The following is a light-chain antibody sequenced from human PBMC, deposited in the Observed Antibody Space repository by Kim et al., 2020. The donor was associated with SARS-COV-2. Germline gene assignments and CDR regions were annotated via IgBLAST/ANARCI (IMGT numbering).Light chain of an antibody. J-gene: IGKJ2*01. Sequence: PGERAPLYGWASQSVPSSKLPSYPQQTGQAPRLLFYGASIRATGIPHRFSGSGSGTDFTLSISRLEPEDFAVYYCQHYAGSPHTFRQGTKLEI. CDR3: QHYAGSPHT. CDR1: QSVPSSK. V-gene: IGKV3-20*01. CDR2: GAS.